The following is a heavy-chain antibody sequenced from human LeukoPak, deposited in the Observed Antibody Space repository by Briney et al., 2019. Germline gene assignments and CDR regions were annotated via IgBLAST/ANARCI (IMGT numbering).Heavy chain of an antibody. CDR1: GYTFAGYY. Sequence: ASVKVSCKASGYTFAGYYMHWVRQAPGQGLEWMGWINPNSGGTNYAQKFQGRVTMTRDTSISTAYMELSRLRSDDTAVYYCARGVGNYVLFDYWGQGTLVTVSS. J-gene: IGHJ4*02. CDR2: INPNSGGT. V-gene: IGHV1-2*02. D-gene: IGHD1-7*01. CDR3: ARGVGNYVLFDY.